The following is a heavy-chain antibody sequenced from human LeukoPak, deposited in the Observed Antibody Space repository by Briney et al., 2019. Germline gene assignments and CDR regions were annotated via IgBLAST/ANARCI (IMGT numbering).Heavy chain of an antibody. J-gene: IGHJ4*02. Sequence: GGSLRLSCAASGFTVSSNHMSWVRQAPRKGLEWVSVIYIDGNTYYADSVKGRFTISRDKSKNTLYLPMNSLRAEDTSVYYCARDRGSGWYDYWGQGTLVTVSS. D-gene: IGHD6-19*01. V-gene: IGHV3-66*01. CDR3: ARDRGSGWYDY. CDR1: GFTVSSNH. CDR2: IYIDGNT.